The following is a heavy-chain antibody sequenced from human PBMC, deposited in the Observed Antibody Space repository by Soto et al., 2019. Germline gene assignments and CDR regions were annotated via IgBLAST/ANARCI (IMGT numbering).Heavy chain of an antibody. CDR2: ISYTGIT. Sequence: SETLSFTCTVSGGSISTDYWKWIRQPPGKGLEWIGYISYTGITNYNPSLESRVTISVDTSKNQFSLKPRSVTAADTAVYYCAREPRYSTSRYHDPFDMWGQGTMVTVSS. CDR1: GGSISTDY. V-gene: IGHV4-59*01. CDR3: AREPRYSTSRYHDPFDM. J-gene: IGHJ3*02. D-gene: IGHD1-1*01.